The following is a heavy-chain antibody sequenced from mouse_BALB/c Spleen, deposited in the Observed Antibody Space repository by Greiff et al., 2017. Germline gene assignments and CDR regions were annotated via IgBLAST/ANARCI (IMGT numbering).Heavy chain of an antibody. V-gene: IGHV3-2*02. CDR3: ARGGLYFDY. CDR2: ISYSGST. CDR1: GYSITSDYA. J-gene: IGHJ2*01. D-gene: IGHD3-3*01. Sequence: VQVKESGPGLVKPSQSLSLTCTVTGYSITSDYAWNWIRQFPGNKLEWMGYISYSGSTSYNPSLKSRISITRDTSKNQFFLQLNSVTTEDTATYYCARGGLYFDYWGQGTTLTVSS.